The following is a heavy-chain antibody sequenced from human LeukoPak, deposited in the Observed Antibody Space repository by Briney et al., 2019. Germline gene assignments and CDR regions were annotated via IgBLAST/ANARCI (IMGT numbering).Heavy chain of an antibody. J-gene: IGHJ4*02. D-gene: IGHD4/OR15-4a*01. CDR3: ARGRVPFDY. CDR2: MNPNSGNT. V-gene: IGHV1-8*03. Sequence: ASVKVSYKASGGTFTSYDINWVRQATGQGLEWMGWMNPNSGNTGYAQKFQGRVTITRNTSISTAYMELSSLRSEDTAVYYCARGRVPFDYWGQGTLVTVSS. CDR1: GGTFTSYD.